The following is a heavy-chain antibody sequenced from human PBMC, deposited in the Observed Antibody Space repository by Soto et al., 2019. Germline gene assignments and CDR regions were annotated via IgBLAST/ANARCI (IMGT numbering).Heavy chain of an antibody. CDR3: ARLRSDYVDYYYYMDV. CDR1: GGSISSYY. V-gene: IGHV4-59*08. CDR2: IYYSGST. J-gene: IGHJ6*03. D-gene: IGHD4-17*01. Sequence: SETLSLTCTVSGGSISSYYWSWIRQPPGKGLEWIGYIYYSGSTNYNPSLKSRVTISVDTSKNQFSLKLSSVTAANTAVYYCARLRSDYVDYYYYMDVWGKGTTVTVSS.